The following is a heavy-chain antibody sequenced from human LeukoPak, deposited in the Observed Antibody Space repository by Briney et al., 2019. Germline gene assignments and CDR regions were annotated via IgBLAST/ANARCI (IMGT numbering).Heavy chain of an antibody. CDR3: ARVDVDLLYFDY. Sequence: PSETLSLTWAVSGYSISSGYYWGWIRQPPGKGLEWIGSIYHSGSTYYNPSLKSRVTISVDTSKNQFSLKLSSVTAADTAVYYCARVDVDLLYFDYWGQGTLVTVSS. CDR2: IYHSGST. J-gene: IGHJ4*02. CDR1: GYSISSGYY. D-gene: IGHD3-9*01. V-gene: IGHV4-38-2*01.